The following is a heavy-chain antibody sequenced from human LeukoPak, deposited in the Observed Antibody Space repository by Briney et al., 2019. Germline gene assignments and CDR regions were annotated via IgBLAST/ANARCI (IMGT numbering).Heavy chain of an antibody. CDR3: TATPPGYSSGWYVSY. J-gene: IGHJ4*02. CDR2: ISGSGGST. V-gene: IGHV3-23*01. Sequence: QSGGSLRLSCAASGFTFSSYAMSWVRQAPGKGLEWVSAISGSGGSTYYADSVKGRLTISRDNSKNTLYLQMNSLRAEDTAVYYCTATPPGYSSGWYVSYWGQGTLVTVSS. CDR1: GFTFSSYA. D-gene: IGHD6-19*01.